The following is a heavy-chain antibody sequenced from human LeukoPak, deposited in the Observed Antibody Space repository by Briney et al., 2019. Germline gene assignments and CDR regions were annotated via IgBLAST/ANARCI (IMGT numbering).Heavy chain of an antibody. CDR3: ARRLSPDAFDI. CDR1: GGSISSYY. D-gene: IGHD2/OR15-2a*01. V-gene: IGHV4-59*08. CDR2: ICYSGST. Sequence: KSSEPLSLTCTVSGGSISSYYWSWIRQPPGKGLEWIGYICYSGSTNYNPSLKSRVTISVDTSKNQFSLKLSSVTAADTAVYYCARRLSPDAFDIWGQGTMVTVSS. J-gene: IGHJ3*02.